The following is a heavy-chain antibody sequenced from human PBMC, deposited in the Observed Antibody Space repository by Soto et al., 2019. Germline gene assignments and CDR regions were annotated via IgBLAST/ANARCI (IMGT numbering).Heavy chain of an antibody. Sequence: EVQLLASGGGLVQPGGSLRLSCAASGFTFSSYAMSWVRQAPGKGLELVSAISGSGGSTYYADSVKGRFTISRDNSKNTLYLQMNSLRAEDTAVYYCAKGGIVRGVGGINWFDPWGQGTLVTVSS. J-gene: IGHJ5*02. D-gene: IGHD3-10*01. CDR2: ISGSGGST. CDR1: GFTFSSYA. V-gene: IGHV3-23*01. CDR3: AKGGIVRGVGGINWFDP.